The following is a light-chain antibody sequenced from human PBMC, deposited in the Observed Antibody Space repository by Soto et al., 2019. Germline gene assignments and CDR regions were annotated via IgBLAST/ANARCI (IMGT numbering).Light chain of an antibody. J-gene: IGKJ4*01. CDR1: QDSSTY. Sequence: DIQMTQAPSSLSASVGDRVTITCRARQDSSTYLAWYQQKPGKVPKLLISAAYTLQSGVPPRFSGSGSGTDFTLTISILQPEDVATYYCQKYDNAPLTFGGGTKVEIK. CDR3: QKYDNAPLT. CDR2: AAY. V-gene: IGKV1-27*01.